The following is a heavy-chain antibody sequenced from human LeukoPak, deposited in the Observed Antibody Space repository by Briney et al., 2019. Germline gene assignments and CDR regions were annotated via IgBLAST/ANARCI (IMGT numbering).Heavy chain of an antibody. CDR2: IRGSGRT. J-gene: IGHJ6*04. D-gene: IGHD3-10*02. Sequence: GGSLRLSCAASGFTLSSYAMNWVRQAPGKGLEWVSMIRGSGRTYYADSVKGRFTISKDNSKNTLYLQMNSLRAEDTAVYYCAELGITMIGGVWGKGTTVTISS. CDR3: AELGITMIGGV. V-gene: IGHV3-23*01. CDR1: GFTLSSYA.